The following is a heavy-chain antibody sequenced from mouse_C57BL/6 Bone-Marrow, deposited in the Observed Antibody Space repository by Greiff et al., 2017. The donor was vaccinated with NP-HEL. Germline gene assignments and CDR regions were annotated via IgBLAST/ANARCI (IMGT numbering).Heavy chain of an antibody. D-gene: IGHD1-1*01. CDR1: GFTFSDYG. CDR2: ISNLAYSI. CDR3: ARLTVASWYFDV. Sequence: EVQRVESGGGLVQPGGSLKLSCAASGFTFSDYGMAWVRQAPRKGPEWVAFISNLAYSIYYADTVTGRFTISRENAKNTLYLEMSSLRSEDTAMYYCARLTVASWYFDVWGTGTTVTVSS. J-gene: IGHJ1*03. V-gene: IGHV5-15*01.